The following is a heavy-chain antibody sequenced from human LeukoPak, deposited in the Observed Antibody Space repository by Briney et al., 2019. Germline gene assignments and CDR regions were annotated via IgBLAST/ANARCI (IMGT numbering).Heavy chain of an antibody. CDR1: GGSISSYY. CDR2: IYYSGST. V-gene: IGHV4-59*01. Sequence: SETLSLTCTVSGGSISSYYWSWIRQPPGKGLEWIGYIYYSGSTNYNPSLKSRVTISVDTSKNQFSLKLSSVTAADTAVYYCARGVSGLPYWYHAFDIWGQGTMVTVSS. CDR3: ARGVSGLPYWYHAFDI. D-gene: IGHD6-13*01. J-gene: IGHJ3*02.